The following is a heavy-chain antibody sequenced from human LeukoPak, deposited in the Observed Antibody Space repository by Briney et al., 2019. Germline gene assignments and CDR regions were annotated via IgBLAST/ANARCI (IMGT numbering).Heavy chain of an antibody. D-gene: IGHD1-1*01. V-gene: IGHV5-51*01. CDR1: GYSFTSYW. CDR2: IYPGDSNT. J-gene: IGHJ4*02. CDR3: ARHETGPYFDY. Sequence: GESLKISCQGSGYSFTSYWIGWVRQMPEKGLEWMGIIYPGDSNTKYSPSFQGQVTISADKSISTAYLQWSSLKASDTAMYYCARHETGPYFDYWGQGTLVTVSS.